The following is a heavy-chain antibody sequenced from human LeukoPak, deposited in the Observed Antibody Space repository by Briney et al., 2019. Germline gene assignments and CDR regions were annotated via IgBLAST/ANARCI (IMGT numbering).Heavy chain of an antibody. Sequence: AETLSLTCAVYGGFFSDYWWTGLRQSPGKGREWIGEVNHRGRTNYNPSLKSRVGISVDRSKKHFSLKLTSVTAADTALYYCAIRFGRLEAGGTPFDSWGQGTLVTVSS. J-gene: IGHJ4*02. CDR2: VNHRGRT. CDR1: GGFFSDYW. D-gene: IGHD6-13*01. CDR3: AIRFGRLEAGGTPFDS. V-gene: IGHV4-34*01.